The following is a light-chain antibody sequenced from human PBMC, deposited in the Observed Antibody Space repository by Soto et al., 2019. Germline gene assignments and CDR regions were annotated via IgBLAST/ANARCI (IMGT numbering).Light chain of an antibody. J-gene: IGKJ4*01. CDR3: QQSDSVPLT. V-gene: IGKV1-39*01. CDR1: QSIANY. CDR2: GAS. Sequence: DIQMTQSPSSLSASAGDRVTITCRASQSIANYLNWYQQKPGKAPKLLIYGASSLQSGVPSRFSGSGSGTDFTLTISSLLPEDFATYYCQQSDSVPLTFGGGTKVDIK.